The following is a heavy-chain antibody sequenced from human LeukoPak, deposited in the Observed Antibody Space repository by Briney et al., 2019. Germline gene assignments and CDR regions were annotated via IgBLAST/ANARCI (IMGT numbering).Heavy chain of an antibody. V-gene: IGHV4-4*07. Sequence: SETLSLTCTVSGGSISSYYWSWIRQPAGKGLEWIGRIYTSGSTNHNPSLKSRVTMSVDTSKNQFSLKLSSVTAADTAVYYCARDEYMTENMAPLSHPEYIAAAGTHAFDIWGQGTMVTVSS. CDR3: ARDEYMTENMAPLSHPEYIAAAGTHAFDI. D-gene: IGHD6-13*01. J-gene: IGHJ3*02. CDR1: GGSISSYY. CDR2: IYTSGST.